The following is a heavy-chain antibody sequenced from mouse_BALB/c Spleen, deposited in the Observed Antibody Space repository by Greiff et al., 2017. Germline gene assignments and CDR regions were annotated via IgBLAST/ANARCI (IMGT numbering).Heavy chain of an antibody. Sequence: EVKLVESGTVLARPGASVKMSCKASGYSFTSYWMHWVKQRPGQGLEWIGAIYPGNSDTSYNQKFKGKAKLTAVTSASTAYMELSSLTNEDSAVYYCTRPKVSYGTYAMDYWGQGTSVTVSS. CDR1: GYSFTSYW. CDR2: IYPGNSDT. D-gene: IGHD2-1*01. J-gene: IGHJ4*01. CDR3: TRPKVSYGTYAMDY. V-gene: IGHV1-5*01.